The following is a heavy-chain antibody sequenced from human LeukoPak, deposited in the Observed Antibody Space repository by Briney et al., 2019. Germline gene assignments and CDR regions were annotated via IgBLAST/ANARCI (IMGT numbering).Heavy chain of an antibody. D-gene: IGHD2-15*01. V-gene: IGHV1-18*01. CDR3: ARGLGYCSGGSCSWWFDP. J-gene: IGHJ5*02. Sequence: ASVKVSCKASGYTFTSYGISWVRQAPGQGLEWMGRISAYNGNTNYAQKLQGRVTMTTDTSTSTAYMELRSLRSDDTAVYYCARGLGYCSGGSCSWWFDPWGQGTLVTVSS. CDR2: ISAYNGNT. CDR1: GYTFTSYG.